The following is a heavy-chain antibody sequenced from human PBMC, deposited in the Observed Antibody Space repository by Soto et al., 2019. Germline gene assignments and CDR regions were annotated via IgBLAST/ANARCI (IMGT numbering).Heavy chain of an antibody. CDR1: GYTFTGYY. CDR3: ARDRATMVRGVIYYYYYGMDV. CDR2: INPNSGGT. Sequence: RASVKVSCKASGYTFTGYYMHWVRQAPGQGLEWMGWINPNSGGTNYAQKFQGWVTMTRDTSISTAYMELSRLRSDDTAVYYCARDRATMVRGVIYYYYYGMDVWGQGTTVTVSS. J-gene: IGHJ6*02. V-gene: IGHV1-2*04. D-gene: IGHD3-10*01.